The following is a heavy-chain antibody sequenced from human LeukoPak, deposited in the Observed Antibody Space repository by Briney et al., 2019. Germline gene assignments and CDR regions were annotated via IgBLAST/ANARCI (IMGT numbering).Heavy chain of an antibody. D-gene: IGHD3-22*01. V-gene: IGHV3-21*01. CDR3: ARANYYDSSGYRAPLR. CDR1: GFTFSSYS. CDR2: ISSSSYI. J-gene: IGHJ4*02. Sequence: GGSLRLPCAASGFTFSSYSMNWVRQAPGKGLEWVSSISSSSYIYYADSVKGRFTISRDNAKNSLYLQMNSLRAEDTAVYYCARANYYDSSGYRAPLRWGQGTLVTVSS.